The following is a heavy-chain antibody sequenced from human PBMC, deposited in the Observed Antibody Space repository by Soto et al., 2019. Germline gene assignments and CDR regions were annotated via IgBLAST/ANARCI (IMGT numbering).Heavy chain of an antibody. J-gene: IGHJ3*02. CDR2: FDPEDGET. CDR1: GYTLTELS. Sequence: GASEKVSCKVSGYTLTELSMHWVRQAPGKGLEWMGGFDPEDGETIYAQKFQGRVTMTEATSTDTAYMELSSLRSEATAVYYCAIDFAMGFSGIVAFDIWGQGTRVT. CDR3: AIDFAMGFSGIVAFDI. V-gene: IGHV1-24*01. D-gene: IGHD5-18*01.